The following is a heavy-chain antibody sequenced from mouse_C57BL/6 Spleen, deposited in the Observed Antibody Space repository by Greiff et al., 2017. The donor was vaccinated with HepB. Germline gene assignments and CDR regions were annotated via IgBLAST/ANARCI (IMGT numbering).Heavy chain of an antibody. CDR2: IHPNSGST. V-gene: IGHV1-64*01. Sequence: QVLLQQPGAELVKPGASVKLSCKASGYTFTSYWMHWVKQRPGQGLEWIGMIHPNSGSTNYNEKFKSKATLTVDKSSSTAYMQLSSLTSEDSAVYYCAKLGLYYAMDYWGQGTSVTVSS. CDR1: GYTFTSYW. J-gene: IGHJ4*01. CDR3: AKLGLYYAMDY. D-gene: IGHD4-1*01.